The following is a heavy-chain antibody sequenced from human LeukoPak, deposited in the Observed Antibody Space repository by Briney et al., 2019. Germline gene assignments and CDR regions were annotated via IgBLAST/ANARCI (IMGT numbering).Heavy chain of an antibody. V-gene: IGHV3-48*03. CDR3: AELGITMIGGV. CDR1: GFTFSSYE. Sequence: GGSLRLSCAASGFTFSSYEMNWVRQAPGKGLEWISYISSSGATKYYADSVKGRFTFSRDNAKNSLYLQMNSPRAEDTAVYYCAELGITMIGGVWGKGTTVTISS. J-gene: IGHJ6*04. CDR2: ISSSGATK. D-gene: IGHD3-10*02.